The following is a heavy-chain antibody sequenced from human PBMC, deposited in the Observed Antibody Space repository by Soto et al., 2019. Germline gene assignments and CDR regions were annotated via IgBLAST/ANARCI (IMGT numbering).Heavy chain of an antibody. CDR3: AREKRYRTSGGWFDP. J-gene: IGHJ5*02. CDR1: GGTFSSCA. CDR2: IIPIFGTA. V-gene: IGHV1-69*13. D-gene: IGHD3-9*01. Sequence: GASVKVSCKASGGTFSSCAISCVRQAPGQGLEWMGGIIPIFGTANYAQKFQGRVTITADESTSTAYMELSSLRSEDTAVYYCAREKRYRTSGGWFDPWGQGTLVTVSS.